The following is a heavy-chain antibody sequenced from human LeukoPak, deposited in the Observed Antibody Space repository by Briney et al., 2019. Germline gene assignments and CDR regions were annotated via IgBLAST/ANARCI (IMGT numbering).Heavy chain of an antibody. Sequence: PGGSLRLSCAASGFTFSSYAMHWVRQAPGKGLEWVAVISYDGSNKYYADSVKGRFTISRDNSKNTLYLQMNSLRAEDTAVYYCAKSVRAPGYTPTADYWGQGTLVTVSS. J-gene: IGHJ4*02. CDR2: ISYDGSNK. D-gene: IGHD6-13*01. CDR3: AKSVRAPGYTPTADY. CDR1: GFTFSSYA. V-gene: IGHV3-30-3*02.